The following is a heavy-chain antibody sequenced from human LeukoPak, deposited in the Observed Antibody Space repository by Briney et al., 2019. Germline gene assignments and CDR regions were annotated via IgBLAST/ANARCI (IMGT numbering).Heavy chain of an antibody. CDR3: ATLELGNYCGGDCYYHHY. CDR2: ISASNGDT. Sequence: ASVKVSCKASGYTFTNYGITWVRQAPGQGLEWMGWISASNGDTHYSEKFQDRITVTTDTSTSTAYMELRSLVSDDTAVYYCATLELGNYCGGDCYYHHYWGQGTLVTVSS. V-gene: IGHV1-18*01. D-gene: IGHD2-21*02. CDR1: GYTFTNYG. J-gene: IGHJ4*02.